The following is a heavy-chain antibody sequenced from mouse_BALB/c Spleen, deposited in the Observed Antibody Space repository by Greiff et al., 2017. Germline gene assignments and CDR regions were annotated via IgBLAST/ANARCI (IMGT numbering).Heavy chain of an antibody. J-gene: IGHJ3*01. D-gene: IGHD1-2*01. Sequence: EVQLQQSGPELMKPGASVKISCKASGYSFTSYYMHWVKQSHGKSLEWIGYIDPFNGGTSYNQKFKGKATLTVDKSSSTAYMHLSSLTSEDSAVDYCARHITTAPWFAYWGQGTLVTVSA. CDR2: IDPFNGGT. CDR1: GYSFTSYY. CDR3: ARHITTAPWFAY. V-gene: IGHV1S135*01.